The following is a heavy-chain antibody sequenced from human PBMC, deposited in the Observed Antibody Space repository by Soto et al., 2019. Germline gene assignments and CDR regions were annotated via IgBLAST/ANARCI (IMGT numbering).Heavy chain of an antibody. J-gene: IGHJ5*02. CDR2: ISGYNGDT. V-gene: IGHV1-18*04. D-gene: IGHD1-7*01. CDR3: AKDPKLITGTTFWFDP. Sequence: ASVKVSCKTSGYTFASHGISWVRWVPGRGLEWLGWISGYNGDTKYAQKVQGRVSMTTDTSTATGYMELRSLRAEDTAVYYCAKDPKLITGTTFWFDPWGQGTLVTVSS. CDR1: GYTFASHG.